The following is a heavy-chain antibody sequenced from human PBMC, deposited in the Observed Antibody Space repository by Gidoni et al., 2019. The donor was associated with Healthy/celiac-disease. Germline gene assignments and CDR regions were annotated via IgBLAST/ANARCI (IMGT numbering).Heavy chain of an antibody. J-gene: IGHJ4*02. V-gene: IGHV3-23*01. Sequence: EVQLLESGGGLVQPGGSLRLSCAASGCTFSSYAMSWVRQAPGKGLEWVSAISGSGGSTYYADSVKGRFTISRDNSKNTLYLQMNSLRAEDTAVYYCAKDWARGGDFDYWGQGTLVTVSS. D-gene: IGHD3-16*01. CDR1: GCTFSSYA. CDR2: ISGSGGST. CDR3: AKDWARGGDFDY.